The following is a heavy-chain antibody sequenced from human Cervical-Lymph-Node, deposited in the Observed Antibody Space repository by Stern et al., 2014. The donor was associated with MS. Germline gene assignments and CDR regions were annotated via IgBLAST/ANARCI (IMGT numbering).Heavy chain of an antibody. CDR3: ASGGRSSWYFDL. J-gene: IGHJ2*01. CDR1: GGTFSTYA. D-gene: IGHD6-6*01. CDR2: INPIIGTA. V-gene: IGHV1-69*01. Sequence: DQLVESGAEVKKPGSSVKVSCKASGGTFSTYAISWVRQAPGQGLEWMGGINPIIGTANYAQKFQGRVTITADESTTTAYMELSSLRSEDTAVYYCASGGRSSWYFDLWGRGTLVTVSS.